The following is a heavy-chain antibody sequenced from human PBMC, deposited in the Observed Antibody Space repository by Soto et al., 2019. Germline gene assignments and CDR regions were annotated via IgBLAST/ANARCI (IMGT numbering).Heavy chain of an antibody. CDR1: GDTFSTYT. Sequence: QVQLVQSGAEVKKPGSSVKVSCKASGDTFSTYTITWMRQAPGQGLEWMGGIIPRSATSNYAQKFQGGVTITADESTSSGYMELSSLRTEDTAGYYCATGGRVLVPTTVNADYYYYAMDVWGQGTTVTVSS. CDR2: IIPRSATS. V-gene: IGHV1-69*12. D-gene: IGHD2-8*02. CDR3: ATGGRVLVPTTVNADYYYYAMDV. J-gene: IGHJ6*02.